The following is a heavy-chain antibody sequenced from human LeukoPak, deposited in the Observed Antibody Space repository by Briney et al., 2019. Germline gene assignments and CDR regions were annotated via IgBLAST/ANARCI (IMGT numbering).Heavy chain of an antibody. V-gene: IGHV4-30-4*01. J-gene: IGHJ6*04. CDR3: ARERYLWFGELIYYYGMDV. Sequence: KASETLSLTCTVSGGSISSGDYYWSWIRQPPGKGLEWIGYIYYSGSTYYNPSLKSRVTISVDTSKYQSSLKLSSVTAADTAVYYCARERYLWFGELIYYYGMDVWGKGTTVTVSS. D-gene: IGHD3-10*01. CDR2: IYYSGST. CDR1: GGSISSGDYY.